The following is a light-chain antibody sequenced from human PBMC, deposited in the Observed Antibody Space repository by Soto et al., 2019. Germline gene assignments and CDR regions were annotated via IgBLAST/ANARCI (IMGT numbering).Light chain of an antibody. CDR3: MQALQTPRT. CDR2: LGS. V-gene: IGKV2-28*01. CDR1: QSLVYRNGYNY. J-gene: IGKJ1*01. Sequence: DIVMTQSPLSLPVTPGEPASISSRSSQSLVYRNGYNYLDWYLQKPGQSPQLLIYLGSNRASGVPDRFSGSGSGTDFTLKISRVEAEDVGVYYCMQALQTPRTFGQGTKVEIK.